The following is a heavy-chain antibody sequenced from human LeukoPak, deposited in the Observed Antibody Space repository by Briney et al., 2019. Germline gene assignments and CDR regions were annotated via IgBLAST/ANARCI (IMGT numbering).Heavy chain of an antibody. Sequence: ASVKVSCKPSGYTFINYDISWGRQAPGHGLEWMGWVSTYNGNTNYALELQGRVTMTTDRSTSTAYMEVRSLRSDDTAVYYCARDGGPPRTFRYNGLDVWGQGTTVTVSS. V-gene: IGHV1-18*01. CDR3: ARDGGPPRTFRYNGLDV. CDR1: GYTFINYD. D-gene: IGHD2-21*01. J-gene: IGHJ6*02. CDR2: VSTYNGNT.